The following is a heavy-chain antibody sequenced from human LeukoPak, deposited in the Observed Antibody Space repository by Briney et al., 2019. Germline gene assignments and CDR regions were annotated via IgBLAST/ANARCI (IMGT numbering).Heavy chain of an antibody. CDR1: GFTFSSYA. CDR2: IYSGGST. V-gene: IGHV3-53*01. CDR3: ARTRSLYYYMDV. Sequence: GGSLRLSCAASGFTFSSYAMSWVRQAPGKGLEWVSVIYSGGSTYYADSVKGRFTISRDDSKNTLYLQMNSLRAEDTAVYYCARTRSLYYYMDVWGKGTTVTVSS. J-gene: IGHJ6*03.